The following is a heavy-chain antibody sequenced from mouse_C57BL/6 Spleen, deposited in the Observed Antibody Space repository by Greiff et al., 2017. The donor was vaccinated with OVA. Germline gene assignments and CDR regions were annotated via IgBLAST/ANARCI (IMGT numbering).Heavy chain of an antibody. CDR2: IWRGGGT. Sequence: QVQLQQSGPGLVQPSQSLSITCTASGFSLTSYGVHWVRQSPGKGLEWLGVIWRGGGTDYNADFISRLSTSKDNSKSQVFINMNSLQADDTAIYCCARNRELRSYAMDYWGQGTSVTVSS. CDR3: ARNRELRSYAMDY. CDR1: GFSLTSYG. D-gene: IGHD3-3*01. J-gene: IGHJ4*01. V-gene: IGHV2-2*01.